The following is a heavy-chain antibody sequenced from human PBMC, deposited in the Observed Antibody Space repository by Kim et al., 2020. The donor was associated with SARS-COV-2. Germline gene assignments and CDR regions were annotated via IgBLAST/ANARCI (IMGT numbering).Heavy chain of an antibody. CDR3: ARDKYCGTASCSGMGWQFDL. CDR1: GFTFSSFA. V-gene: IGHV3-23*01. Sequence: GGSLRLSCAASGFTFSSFAMTWVRQAPGTGLDWVSAISGSGGSIYYADSVKGRFTISRDNSKNTLYLQMSSLRVEDTAVYYCARDKYCGTASCSGMGWQFDLWGRGTLVTVSS. D-gene: IGHD2-2*01. J-gene: IGHJ2*01. CDR2: ISGSGGSI.